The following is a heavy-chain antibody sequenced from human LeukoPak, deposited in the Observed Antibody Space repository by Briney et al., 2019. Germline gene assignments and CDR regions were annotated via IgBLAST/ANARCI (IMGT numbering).Heavy chain of an antibody. V-gene: IGHV1-46*01. CDR3: ARDSLRTAIAMAGGNWFDP. CDR2: INPSGGST. CDR1: GYTFTDYH. Sequence: ASVKVSCKASGYTFTDYHMHRVRQAPGQGLEWMGIINPSGGSTTYAEKFQGRVTMTRDTSTSTVYMELTSLRSEDTAVYYCARDSLRTAIAMAGGNWFDPWGQGTLVTVSP. D-gene: IGHD6-19*01. J-gene: IGHJ5*02.